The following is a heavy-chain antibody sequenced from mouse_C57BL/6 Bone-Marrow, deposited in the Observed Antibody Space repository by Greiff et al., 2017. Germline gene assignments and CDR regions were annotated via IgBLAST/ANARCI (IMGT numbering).Heavy chain of an antibody. CDR2: FPPNNDDT. CDR3: ARGANDGGYSFDY. CDR1: GYTFTTYP. J-gene: IGHJ2*01. Sequence: QVQLQQSGAELVKPGASVKMSCKASGYTFTTYPIEWMKQNHGKSLEWIGNFPPNNDDTKYNDKFKGKATLTVEKSSSTVYMQLSRLTSDDSAVYYCARGANDGGYSFDYWGQGTTLTVSS. V-gene: IGHV1-47*01.